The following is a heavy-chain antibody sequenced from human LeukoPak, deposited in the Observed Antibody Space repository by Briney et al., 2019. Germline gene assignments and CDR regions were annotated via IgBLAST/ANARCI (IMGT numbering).Heavy chain of an antibody. J-gene: IGHJ5*02. D-gene: IGHD5-12*01. V-gene: IGHV4-31*03. CDR3: ARAPRGYSGYDFSYWFDP. CDR2: VSYSGST. Sequence: SETLSLTCTVSGGSISYGGYYWSWIRQHPGKGLEWIGYVSYSGSTYYNSSLESRLIISVDTSKNQFSLKLSSVTAADTAVYYRARAPRGYSGYDFSYWFDPWGQGTLVTVSS. CDR1: GGSISYGGYY.